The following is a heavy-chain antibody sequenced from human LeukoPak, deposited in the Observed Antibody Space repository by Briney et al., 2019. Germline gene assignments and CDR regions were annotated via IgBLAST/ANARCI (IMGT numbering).Heavy chain of an antibody. CDR2: IGGSGTST. CDR3: ARIAAAGTSFDY. J-gene: IGHJ4*02. Sequence: GGSLRLSCAASGFTFSSYAMNWVRQAPGKGLEWVSGIGGSGTSTYYADSVKGRFTISRDNSKNTLYLQMNSLRAEDTAVYYCARIAAAGTSFDYWGQGTLVTVSS. CDR1: GFTFSSYA. V-gene: IGHV3-23*01. D-gene: IGHD6-13*01.